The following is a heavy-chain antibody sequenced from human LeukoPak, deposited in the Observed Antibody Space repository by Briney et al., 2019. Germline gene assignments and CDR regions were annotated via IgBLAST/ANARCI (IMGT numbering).Heavy chain of an antibody. CDR3: VKDPRTYYDVPVGY. J-gene: IGHJ4*02. Sequence: GGSLRLSCVASGFMFSDYAMSWVRQAPGKGLEWVSSISSSGGTTFYADSVKGRFTISRDLFKKTVHLEMKAMRAADMAVYYCVKDPRTYYDVPVGYWGQGTLVTVSP. CDR1: GFMFSDYA. V-gene: IGHV3-23*01. CDR2: ISSSGGTT. D-gene: IGHD3-3*01.